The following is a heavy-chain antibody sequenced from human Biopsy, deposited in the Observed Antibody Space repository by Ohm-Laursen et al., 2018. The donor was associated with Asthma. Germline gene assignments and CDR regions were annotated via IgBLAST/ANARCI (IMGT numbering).Heavy chain of an antibody. CDR3: ARSPYYYGLLGPTRGFGVYAI. J-gene: IGHJ3*02. CDR1: GGSFSNYY. Sequence: SETLSLTCAVYGGSFSNYYWTWIRQPPGKGLEWTGEINHRGSTNYNPSLKSRVTLSVDTSKNQFSVKLRSVTAADTAVYYCARSPYYYGLLGPTRGFGVYAIWGQGTMVTVPS. D-gene: IGHD3-10*01. CDR2: INHRGST. V-gene: IGHV4-34*01.